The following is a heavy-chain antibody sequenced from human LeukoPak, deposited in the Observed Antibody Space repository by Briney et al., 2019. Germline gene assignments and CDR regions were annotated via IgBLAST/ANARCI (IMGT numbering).Heavy chain of an antibody. Sequence: PSETLSLTCAVYGGSFSGYYWSWIRQPPGKGLEWIGEINHSGSTNYNPSLKSRVTISVDTSKNQFSLKLGSVTAADTAVYYCASGPAYYYGMDVWGQGTTVTVSS. CDR1: GGSFSGYY. J-gene: IGHJ6*02. V-gene: IGHV4-34*01. CDR2: INHSGST. CDR3: ASGPAYYYGMDV.